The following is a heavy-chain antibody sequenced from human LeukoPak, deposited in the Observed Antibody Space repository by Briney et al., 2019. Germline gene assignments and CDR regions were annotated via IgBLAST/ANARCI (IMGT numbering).Heavy chain of an antibody. CDR2: IHRDGRT. CDR1: GVSISSSEW. Sequence: PSGTLSLTCAVSGVSISSSEWWIWVRQPPGQGLVWIGEIHRDGRTRYNPSLKSRVTMSMDYSKNQFSLSVTSVTAADTAIYYCGKTDIYFNPIDYWGPGSLVTVSS. CDR3: GKTDIYFNPIDY. J-gene: IGHJ4*02. D-gene: IGHD3-9*01. V-gene: IGHV4-4*02.